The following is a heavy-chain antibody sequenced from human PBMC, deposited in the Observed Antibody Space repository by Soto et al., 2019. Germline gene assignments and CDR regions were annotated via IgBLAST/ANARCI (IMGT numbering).Heavy chain of an antibody. CDR3: AKGMWDIVVVPAAMNFDY. D-gene: IGHD2-2*01. CDR2: ISGSGGST. V-gene: IGHV3-23*01. Sequence: VGSLRLSCAASGFTFSSYAMSWVRQAPGKGLEWVSAISGSGGSTYYADSVKGRFTISRDNSKNTLYLQMNSLRAEDTAVYYCAKGMWDIVVVPAAMNFDYWGQGTLVTVSS. CDR1: GFTFSSYA. J-gene: IGHJ4*02.